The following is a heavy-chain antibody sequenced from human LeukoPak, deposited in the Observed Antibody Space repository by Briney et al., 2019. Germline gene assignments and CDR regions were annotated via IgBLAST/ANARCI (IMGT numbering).Heavy chain of an antibody. V-gene: IGHV4-59*01. J-gene: IGHJ5*02. CDR3: ARLNLGDWFDP. Sequence: SETLSLTCTVSGVSISSYYWSWIRQPPGKGLEWIGYIYYSGSTNYNPSLKSRVTISVDTSKNQLSLKLSSVTAADTAVYYCARLNLGDWFDPWGQGTLVTVSS. CDR1: GVSISSYY. CDR2: IYYSGST.